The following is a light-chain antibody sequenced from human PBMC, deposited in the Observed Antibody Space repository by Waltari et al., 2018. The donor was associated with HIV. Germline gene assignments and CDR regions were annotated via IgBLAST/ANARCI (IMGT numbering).Light chain of an antibody. Sequence: DIQMTQSPSSLSASVGDRVTITCRTSQNIITYLNWYQQKPGKAPKRLIHAASSLQRGVPSRVGGNGSGTDFTLTISGLQPEDFATDYCQQSHTMWTFGQGTKVEVK. CDR3: QQSHTMWT. V-gene: IGKV1-39*01. CDR2: AAS. CDR1: QNIITY. J-gene: IGKJ1*01.